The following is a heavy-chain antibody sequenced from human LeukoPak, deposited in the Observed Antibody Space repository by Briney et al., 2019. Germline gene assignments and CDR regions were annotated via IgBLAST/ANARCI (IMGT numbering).Heavy chain of an antibody. CDR2: ISAYNGNT. V-gene: IGHV1-18*01. Sequence: ASVKVSCKASGYTFTSYDINWVRQATGQGLEWMGWISAYNGNTNYAQKLRGRVTMTTDTSTSTAYMELRSLRSDDTAVYYCAVKDLSRKVVSDYWGQGTLVTVSS. J-gene: IGHJ4*02. D-gene: IGHD3-16*02. CDR1: GYTFTSYD. CDR3: AVKDLSRKVVSDY.